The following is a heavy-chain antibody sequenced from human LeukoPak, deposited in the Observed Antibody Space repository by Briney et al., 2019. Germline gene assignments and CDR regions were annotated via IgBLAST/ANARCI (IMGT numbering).Heavy chain of an antibody. CDR1: GGTFSSYA. Sequence: ASVKVSCKASGGTFSSYAISWVRQAPGQGLEWMGGIIPIFGTANYAQKFQGRVTITTDESTSTAYMELSSLRSEDTAVYYCARDSAITMVRGVDSNDAFDIWGQGTMVTVSS. D-gene: IGHD3-10*01. CDR3: ARDSAITMVRGVDSNDAFDI. V-gene: IGHV1-69*05. J-gene: IGHJ3*02. CDR2: IIPIFGTA.